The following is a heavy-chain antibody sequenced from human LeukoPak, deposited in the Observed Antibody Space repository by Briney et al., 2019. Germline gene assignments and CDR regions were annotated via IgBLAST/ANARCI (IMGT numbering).Heavy chain of an antibody. Sequence: GGSLRLSCAASGFTFSSYGMHWVRQAPGKGLEWVADIKQDGSEKYYVDSVKGRFAISRDNAKSSLYLQMNSLRAEDTAVYYCARIGYSSSCNDYWGQGTLVTVSS. CDR2: IKQDGSEK. CDR3: ARIGYSSSCNDY. V-gene: IGHV3-7*01. J-gene: IGHJ4*02. CDR1: GFTFSSYG. D-gene: IGHD6-13*01.